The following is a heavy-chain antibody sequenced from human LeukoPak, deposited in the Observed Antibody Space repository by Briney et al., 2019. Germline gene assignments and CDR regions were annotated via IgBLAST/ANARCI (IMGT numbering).Heavy chain of an antibody. CDR1: GFTFSSYA. J-gene: IGHJ4*02. CDR3: AKDQIVVVPAALDY. V-gene: IGHV3-23*01. D-gene: IGHD2-2*01. Sequence: PGGSLRLSCAASGFTFSSYAMSWVRQAPGKGLEWVSAISSSGGSTYYADSVKGRFTISRDNSKNTLYLQMNSLRAEDTAVYYCAKDQIVVVPAALDYWGQGTLVTVSS. CDR2: ISSSGGST.